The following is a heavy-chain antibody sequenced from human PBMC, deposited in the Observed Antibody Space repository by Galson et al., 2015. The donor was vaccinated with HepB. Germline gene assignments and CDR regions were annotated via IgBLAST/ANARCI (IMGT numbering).Heavy chain of an antibody. CDR1: GGSFSGYY. D-gene: IGHD3-10*01. CDR2: INHSGST. Sequence: SETLSPTCAVYGGSFSGYYWSWIRQPPGKGLEWIEEINHSGSTNYNPSLRSRVTIPVATSKTQSSLKLSSVTAADTAVYYCASGSGSYWGTNWFDPWGQGTLVTVSS. V-gene: IGHV4-34*01. J-gene: IGHJ5*02. CDR3: ASGSGSYWGTNWFDP.